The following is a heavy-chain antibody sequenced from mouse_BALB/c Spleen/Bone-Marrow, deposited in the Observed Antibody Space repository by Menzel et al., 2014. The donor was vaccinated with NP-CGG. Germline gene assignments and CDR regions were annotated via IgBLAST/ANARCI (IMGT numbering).Heavy chain of an antibody. CDR1: GYTFTDYV. J-gene: IGHJ3*01. CDR2: IYPGSGSI. V-gene: IGHV1-77*01. Sequence: VQLQQSGPELVKPGASVKMSCKASGYTFTDYVISWAKQRTGQGLAWIGEIYPGSGSIYYNEKFKGEATLTADKSSNTAYMQLSSLTSEDSAVYFCAGELRFGYWGQGTLVTVSA. CDR3: AGELRFGY.